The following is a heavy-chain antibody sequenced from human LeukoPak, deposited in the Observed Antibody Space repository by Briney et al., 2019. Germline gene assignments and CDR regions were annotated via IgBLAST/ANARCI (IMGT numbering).Heavy chain of an antibody. V-gene: IGHV3-9*01. D-gene: IGHD1-26*01. CDR3: AKDITFDRGSYGHFDY. CDR2: ISWNSGSI. Sequence: PGRSLRLSCAASGFTFDGYAMHWVRQAPGKGLEWVSGISWNSGSIGYADSVKGRFTISRDNAKNSLYLQMNSLRAEDTALYYCAKDITFDRGSYGHFDYWGQGTLVTVSS. J-gene: IGHJ4*02. CDR1: GFTFDGYA.